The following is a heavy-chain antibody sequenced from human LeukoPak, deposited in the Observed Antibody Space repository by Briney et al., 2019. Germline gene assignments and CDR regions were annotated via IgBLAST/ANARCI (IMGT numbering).Heavy chain of an antibody. CDR1: GFTFDSYA. Sequence: GGSLRLSCEGSGFTFDSYAMSWVRQSPGEGLEWDSAVTGTGGNTYHADSVKDRFTISRDNSKNTVYLQMNSLRAEDTAIYYCAKVHGSGSYRFDFWGQGTLVTVSS. CDR2: VTGTGGNT. D-gene: IGHD3-10*01. CDR3: AKVHGSGSYRFDF. V-gene: IGHV3-23*01. J-gene: IGHJ4*02.